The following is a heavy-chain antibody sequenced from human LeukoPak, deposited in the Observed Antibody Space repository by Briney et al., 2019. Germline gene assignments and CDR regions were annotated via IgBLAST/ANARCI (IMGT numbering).Heavy chain of an antibody. V-gene: IGHV4-34*01. D-gene: IGHD6-13*01. J-gene: IGHJ5*02. CDR3: ARGFLISSSWYSGYNWFDP. CDR1: GGSFSGYY. CDR2: INHSGST. Sequence: SETLSLTCAVYGGSFSGYYWSWIRQPPAKGLEWIGEINHSGSTNYNPSLKSRVTISVDTSKNQFSLRLSSVTAADTAVYYCARGFLISSSWYSGYNWFDPWGQGTLVTVSS.